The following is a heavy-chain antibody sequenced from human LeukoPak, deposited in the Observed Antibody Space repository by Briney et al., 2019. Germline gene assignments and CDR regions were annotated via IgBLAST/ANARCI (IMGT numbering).Heavy chain of an antibody. CDR3: AKAPWYYYDSSGYPLDY. CDR2: ISGSGGST. J-gene: IGHJ4*02. V-gene: IGHV3-23*01. Sequence: GGSLRLSCAASGLTFSSYAMSWVRQAPGKGLEWVSAISGSGGSTCYADSVKGRFTISRDNSKNTLYLQMNSLRAEDTAVYYCAKAPWYYYDSSGYPLDYWGQGTLVTVSS. CDR1: GLTFSSYA. D-gene: IGHD3-22*01.